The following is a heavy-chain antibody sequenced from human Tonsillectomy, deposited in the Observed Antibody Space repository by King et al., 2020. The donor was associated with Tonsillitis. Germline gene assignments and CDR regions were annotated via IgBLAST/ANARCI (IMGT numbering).Heavy chain of an antibody. D-gene: IGHD1-26*01. Sequence: QLQESGPGVVKPSETLSLTCTVSGGSISSSDHYWAWIRQPPGKGLEWIGYMYYSGTIFYNPSPKSRFTISGGTSENRFSLKLSSVTAADTAVYFCARSVSGSFDYWGQGALVTVSS. CDR1: GGSISSSDHY. CDR3: ARSVSGSFDY. V-gene: IGHV4-39*01. CDR2: MYYSGTI. J-gene: IGHJ4*02.